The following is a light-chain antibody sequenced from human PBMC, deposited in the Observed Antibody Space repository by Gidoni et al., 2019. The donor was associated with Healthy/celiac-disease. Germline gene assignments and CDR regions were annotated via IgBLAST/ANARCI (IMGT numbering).Light chain of an antibody. Sequence: SYELTQPPSVSVSPGQTASITCSGDKLGDKSACWYQQKPCHSPVLVIYQDSQRPSGIPEPFSGSNSGNTATLTISGTQAMDEADYYCQAWDSSTSGDVVFGGGTKLTVL. CDR1: KLGDKS. J-gene: IGLJ2*01. CDR3: QAWDSSTSGDVV. V-gene: IGLV3-1*01. CDR2: QDS.